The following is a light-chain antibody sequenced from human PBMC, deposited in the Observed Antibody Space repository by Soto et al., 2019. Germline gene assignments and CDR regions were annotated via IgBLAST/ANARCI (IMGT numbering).Light chain of an antibody. CDR1: SSDIEKYNL. Sequence: QSALTQPASVSGSPGQSITVSCFGTSSDIEKYNLVSWYQQYPGKVPKLLISEVSKRPSGVSDRFSGSKSGNMASLTISGLQAEDEADYYCCSYAGSRAPHLFGTGTKLTVL. CDR2: EVS. V-gene: IGLV2-23*02. J-gene: IGLJ1*01. CDR3: CSYAGSRAPHL.